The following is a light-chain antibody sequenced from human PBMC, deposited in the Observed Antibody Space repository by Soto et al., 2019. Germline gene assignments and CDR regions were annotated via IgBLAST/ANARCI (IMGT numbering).Light chain of an antibody. J-gene: IGLJ1*01. CDR1: SSDVGGYNY. CDR3: GSFAGGNTYV. CDR2: DVS. Sequence: QSVLTQPASVSGSPGQSIAISCTGTSSDVGGYNYVSWYQHHPGKAPKLMIFDVSNRPPGVSNRFSGSKSGNTASLTISGLQTEDEADYYCGSFAGGNTYVFGAGTKVTVL. V-gene: IGLV2-14*03.